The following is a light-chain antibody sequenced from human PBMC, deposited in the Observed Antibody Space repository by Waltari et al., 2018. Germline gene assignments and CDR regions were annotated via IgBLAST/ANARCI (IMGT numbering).Light chain of an antibody. CDR2: GAS. V-gene: IGKV3-15*01. Sequence: TQSPATLSVSLGARVTLTCRARASISINLAWYQQKPGQTPRLIIHGASKRATGVPARFAGSGSRTEFTLIISSLQSEDIAVYYCHQYNNRPPYTFGQGTKLEIK. CDR1: ASISIN. CDR3: HQYNNRPPYT. J-gene: IGKJ2*01.